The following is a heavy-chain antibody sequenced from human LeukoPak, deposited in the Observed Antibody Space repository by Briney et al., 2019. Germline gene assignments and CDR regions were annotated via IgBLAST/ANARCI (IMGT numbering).Heavy chain of an antibody. J-gene: IGHJ5*01. CDR1: GFSLSTGGMG. V-gene: IGHV2-5*02. CDR3: SHRHNLGVTGPVVTFDS. Sequence: SGPTLVNPTQTLTLTCTFSGFSLSTGGMGVGWIRQPPGKALEWLAFIFWDDNEHYSPSLKNRLTITKDTSENQVILTMTNMDPVDTATYYCSHRHNLGVTGPVVTFDSWGQGTPVTVSS. CDR2: IFWDDNE. D-gene: IGHD2-21*02.